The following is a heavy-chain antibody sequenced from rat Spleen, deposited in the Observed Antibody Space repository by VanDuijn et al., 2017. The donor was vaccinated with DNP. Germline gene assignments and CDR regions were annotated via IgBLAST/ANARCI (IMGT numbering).Heavy chain of an antibody. D-gene: IGHD1-12*03. CDR2: LSTSGSRT. CDR1: GFTFSDYY. J-gene: IGHJ4*01. CDR3: TTWGWLLGMDA. V-gene: IGHV5-27*01. Sequence: EVRLVESGGALVQPGRSLKLSCAASGFTFSDYYMAWVRQAPTKGLEWVATLSTSGSRTYYPESVKGRFTIARDNAKNSPYLQMNSLKSEDTAIYYCTTWGWLLGMDAWGQGTSVTVSS.